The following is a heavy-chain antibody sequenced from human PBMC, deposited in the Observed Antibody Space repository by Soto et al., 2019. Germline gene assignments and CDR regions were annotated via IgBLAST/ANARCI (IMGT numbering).Heavy chain of an antibody. Sequence: GGSLRLSCAASGFRFSDYSMNWVRQAPGRGLEWVSYISSSSFTIHYADSVEGRFAISRDNAKNSLYLQMNSLRVEDTAVYYCAREAWGYYGLDVWGQGTTVTVSS. V-gene: IGHV3-48*01. CDR3: AREAWGYYGLDV. J-gene: IGHJ6*02. CDR2: ISSSSFTI. D-gene: IGHD3-16*01. CDR1: GFRFSDYS.